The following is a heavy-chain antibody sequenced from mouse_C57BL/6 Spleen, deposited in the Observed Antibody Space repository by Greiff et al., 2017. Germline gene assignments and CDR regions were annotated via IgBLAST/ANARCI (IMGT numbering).Heavy chain of an antibody. CDR1: GYSITSGYY. D-gene: IGHD1-1*01. Sequence: EVKVEESGPGLVKPSQSLSLTCSVTGYSITSGYYWNWIRQFPGNKLEWMGYISYDGSNNYNPSLKNRISITRDTSKNQFFLKLNSVTTEDTATYYCAREKVYYGSSPFDYWGQGTTLTVSS. CDR2: ISYDGSN. CDR3: AREKVYYGSSPFDY. J-gene: IGHJ2*01. V-gene: IGHV3-6*01.